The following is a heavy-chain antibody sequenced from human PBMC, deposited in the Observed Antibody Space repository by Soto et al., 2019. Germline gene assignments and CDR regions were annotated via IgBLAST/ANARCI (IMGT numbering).Heavy chain of an antibody. D-gene: IGHD5-12*01. J-gene: IGHJ6*02. Sequence: SVKVSCKASGGTSNNYPITWVRQAPGEGLEWMGGSIPIFGTANYAQKFQGRVTISVDESTSTAYMELSSLRSEDTAVYYCARGRGYSGDDHYYYFDMDVWGQGTTVTVSS. CDR3: ARGRGYSGDDHYYYFDMDV. CDR2: SIPIFGTA. V-gene: IGHV1-69*13. CDR1: GGTSNNYP.